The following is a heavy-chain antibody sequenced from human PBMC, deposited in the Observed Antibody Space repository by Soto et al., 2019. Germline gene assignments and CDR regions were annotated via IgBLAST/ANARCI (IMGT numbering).Heavy chain of an antibody. J-gene: IGHJ4*02. CDR2: IYPSGGST. CDR3: ARDFSGPMDY. CDR1: GDTFTNYY. D-gene: IGHD3-10*01. Sequence: GASVKVSCKASGDTFTNYYMHCVRQAPGQGLEWMGIIYPSGGSTRNAQKFQGRVTMTRDTSTSTVYMELSSLRSEDTAVYYCARDFSGPMDYWGRGTLVTVSS. V-gene: IGHV1-46*01.